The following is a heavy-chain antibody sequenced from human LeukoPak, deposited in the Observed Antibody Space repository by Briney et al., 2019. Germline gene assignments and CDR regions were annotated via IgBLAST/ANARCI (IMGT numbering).Heavy chain of an antibody. Sequence: GGSLLLSCAASGFTFSSYEMNWGRQAPGKGLEGVSYISSSGSTIYYADSVKGRFTISRDNAKNSLYLQMNSLRAEDTAVYYCARVGVTGYSSGWGQGTLVTVSS. CDR3: ARVGVTGYSSG. CDR1: GFTFSSYE. D-gene: IGHD6-19*01. V-gene: IGHV3-48*03. J-gene: IGHJ4*02. CDR2: ISSSGSTI.